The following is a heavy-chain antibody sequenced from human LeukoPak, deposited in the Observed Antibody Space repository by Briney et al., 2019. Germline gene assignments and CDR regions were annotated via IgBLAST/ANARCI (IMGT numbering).Heavy chain of an antibody. CDR1: GYSFTSYW. J-gene: IGHJ4*02. CDR3: ARRVSGYYYDY. Sequence: GESLQISCQGSGYSFTSYWIGWVRQMSGKGLEWMGIIYPGDSDTRYGPSFQGQVTISADKSISTAYLQWSSLKASDTAMYYCARRVSGYYYDYWGQGTLVTVSS. V-gene: IGHV5-51*01. CDR2: IYPGDSDT. D-gene: IGHD3-3*01.